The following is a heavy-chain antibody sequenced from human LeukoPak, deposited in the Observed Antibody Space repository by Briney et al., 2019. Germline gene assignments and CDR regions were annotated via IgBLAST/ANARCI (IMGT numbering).Heavy chain of an antibody. V-gene: IGHV1-46*02. CDR3: ARDRYYYDSSGYIRGISFDY. Sequence: ASVKVSCKASGYTFNSYYMHWVRQAPGQGLEWMGIINPSGGSTSYAQKFQGRVTMTRDTSTSTVYMELSSLRSEDTAVYYCARDRYYYDSSGYIRGISFDYWGQGTLVTVSS. CDR1: GYTFNSYY. D-gene: IGHD3-22*01. CDR2: INPSGGST. J-gene: IGHJ4*02.